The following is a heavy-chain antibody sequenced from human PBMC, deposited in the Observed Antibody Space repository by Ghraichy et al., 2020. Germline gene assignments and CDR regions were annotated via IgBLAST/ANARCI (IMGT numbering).Heavy chain of an antibody. D-gene: IGHD5-12*01. CDR2: ISGSGGST. V-gene: IGHV3-23*01. CDR3: ANWGGFEYSGFAGYMDV. CDR1: GFTFSSYA. J-gene: IGHJ6*03. Sequence: GGSLRLSCAASGFTFSSYAMSWVRQAPGKGLEWVSAISGSGGSTYYADSVKGRFTISRDNSKNTLYLQMNSLRAEDTAVYYCANWGGFEYSGFAGYMDVWGKGTTVTVSS.